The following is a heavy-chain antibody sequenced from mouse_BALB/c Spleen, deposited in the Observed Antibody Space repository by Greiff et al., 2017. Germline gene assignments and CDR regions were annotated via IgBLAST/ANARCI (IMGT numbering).Heavy chain of an antibody. CDR3: ARGGNYCY. D-gene: IGHD2-1*01. Sequence: VQLKESGGGLVQPGGSRKLSCAASGFTFSSFGMHWVRQAPEKGLEWVAYISSGSSTIYYADTVKGRFTISRDNPKNTLFLQMTSLRSEDTAMYYCARGGNYCYWGQGTTLTVSS. CDR1: GFTFSSFG. J-gene: IGHJ2*01. CDR2: ISSGSSTI. V-gene: IGHV5-17*02.